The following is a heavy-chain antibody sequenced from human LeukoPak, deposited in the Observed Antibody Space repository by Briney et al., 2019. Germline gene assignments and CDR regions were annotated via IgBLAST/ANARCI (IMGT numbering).Heavy chain of an antibody. CDR1: GGSISSGTYY. Sequence: SETLSLTCTVSGGSISSGTYYWSWIRQPAGKGLEWIGRIYTRGSTNYNPSLKSRVTISVDTSKNQFSLKMRSVTAADTAVYYCARRSYNYFFDYWGQGTLVTVSS. V-gene: IGHV4-61*02. D-gene: IGHD1-26*01. CDR3: ARRSYNYFFDY. J-gene: IGHJ4*02. CDR2: IYTRGST.